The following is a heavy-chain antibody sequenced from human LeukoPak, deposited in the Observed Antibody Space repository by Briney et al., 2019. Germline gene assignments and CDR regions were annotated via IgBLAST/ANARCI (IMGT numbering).Heavy chain of an antibody. CDR1: GFTFSSYA. D-gene: IGHD2-2*01. J-gene: IGHJ3*02. V-gene: IGHV3-23*01. CDR3: AKDSSQLRRPNAFDI. Sequence: GGSLRLSCAASGFTFSSYAMSWVRQAPGKGLEWVSAISGSGGSTYYADSVKGWFTISRDNSKNTLYLQMNSLRAEDTAVYYCAKDSSQLRRPNAFDIWGQGTMVTVSS. CDR2: ISGSGGST.